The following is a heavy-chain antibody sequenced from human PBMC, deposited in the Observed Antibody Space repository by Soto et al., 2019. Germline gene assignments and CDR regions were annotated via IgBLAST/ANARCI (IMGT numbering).Heavy chain of an antibody. V-gene: IGHV3-23*01. J-gene: IGHJ4*02. Sequence: PGGSLRLSCAASGFTFSSYAMSWVRQAPGKGLEWVSAISGSGGSTYYADSVKGRFTISRDNSKNTLYLQMNSLRAEDTAVYYCAKDPLQLLRGDYFDYWGQGTLVTVSS. CDR1: GFTFSSYA. CDR3: AKDPLQLLRGDYFDY. D-gene: IGHD2-2*01. CDR2: ISGSGGST.